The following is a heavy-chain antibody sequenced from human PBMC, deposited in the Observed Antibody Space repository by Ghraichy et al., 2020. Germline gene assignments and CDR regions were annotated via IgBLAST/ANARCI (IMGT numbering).Heavy chain of an antibody. D-gene: IGHD5-24*01. Sequence: GESLNISCAASGFTFSSYAMSWVRQAPGKGLEWVSAISGSGGSTYYADSVKGRFTISRDNSKNTLYLQMNSLRAGDTAVYYCAREMATIGYWGQGTLVTVSS. CDR2: ISGSGGST. V-gene: IGHV3-23*01. CDR1: GFTFSSYA. J-gene: IGHJ4*02. CDR3: AREMATIGY.